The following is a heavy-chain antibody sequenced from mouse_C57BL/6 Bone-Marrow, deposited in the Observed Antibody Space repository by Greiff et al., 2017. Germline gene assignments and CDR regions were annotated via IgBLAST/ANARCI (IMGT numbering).Heavy chain of an antibody. J-gene: IGHJ2*01. Sequence: QVQLQQPGAELVRPGSSVKLSCKASGYTFTSYWMHWVKQRPIQGLEWIGNIDPSDSETHYNQKFKDKATLTVDKSSSTAYMQLSSLTSEDSAVYDCARVRDRSTMVTTWDYFDDWGQGTTLTVSS. V-gene: IGHV1-52*01. CDR2: IDPSDSET. CDR3: ARVRDRSTMVTTWDYFDD. D-gene: IGHD2-2*01. CDR1: GYTFTSYW.